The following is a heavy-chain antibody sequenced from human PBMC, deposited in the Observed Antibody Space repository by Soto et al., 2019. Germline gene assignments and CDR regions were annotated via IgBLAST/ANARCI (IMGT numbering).Heavy chain of an antibody. CDR2: ISGSGGST. D-gene: IGHD2-15*01. Sequence: EVQLLESGGGLVQPGGSLRLSCAASGFTFSSYAMSWVRQAPGKGLEWVSTISGSGGSTYYADSVKGRFTISRDNSKNTLYLQMNSLRAEDTAVYYCAKDRYCSGGSCYSRVPFDIWGQGTMVTVSS. CDR3: AKDRYCSGGSCYSRVPFDI. V-gene: IGHV3-23*01. J-gene: IGHJ3*02. CDR1: GFTFSSYA.